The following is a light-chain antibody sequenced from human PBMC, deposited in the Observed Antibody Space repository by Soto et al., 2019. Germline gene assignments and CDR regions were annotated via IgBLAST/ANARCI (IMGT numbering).Light chain of an antibody. Sequence: AILMTHSPSSLSASTGDRVTITCLASQGISSYLSWYQQKPGKAPKLLIYAASTLQSGVPSRFSGSGSGTDFTLTISCLQSEDFATYYCQQYYSYPRTFGQGTKVDI. CDR3: QQYYSYPRT. CDR1: QGISSY. CDR2: AAS. J-gene: IGKJ1*01. V-gene: IGKV1-8*01.